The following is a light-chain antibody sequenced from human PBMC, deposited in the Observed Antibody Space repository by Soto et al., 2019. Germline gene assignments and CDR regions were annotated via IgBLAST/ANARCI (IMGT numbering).Light chain of an antibody. J-gene: IGLJ3*02. CDR3: ASYDGSNFWV. CDR1: SSDVGAYKY. Sequence: QSALTQPPSASGSPGQSVTISCTGTSSDVGAYKYVSWYQQYPGKAPKLMIYEVSKRPSGVPDRFSGSKSGNTASLTVSGLQAEDEDDYYCASYDGSNFWVFGGGTKLTVL. CDR2: EVS. V-gene: IGLV2-8*01.